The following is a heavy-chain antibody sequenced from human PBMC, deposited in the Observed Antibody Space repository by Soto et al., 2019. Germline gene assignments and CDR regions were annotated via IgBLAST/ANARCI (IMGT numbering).Heavy chain of an antibody. CDR3: ARAFSGSYMENYYGMDV. Sequence: PSETLSLTCAVSGGSISSGGYSWSWIRQPPGKGLEWIGYIYHSGSTYYNPSLKSRVTISVDRSKNQFSLKLSSVTAADTAVYYCARAFSGSYMENYYGMDVWGQGTTVTVSS. V-gene: IGHV4-30-2*01. D-gene: IGHD1-26*01. J-gene: IGHJ6*02. CDR2: IYHSGST. CDR1: GGSISSGGYS.